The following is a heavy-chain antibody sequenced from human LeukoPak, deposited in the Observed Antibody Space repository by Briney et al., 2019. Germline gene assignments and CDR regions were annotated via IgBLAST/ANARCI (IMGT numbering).Heavy chain of an antibody. CDR1: GFTFSSYA. V-gene: IGHV3-23*01. D-gene: IGHD2-2*01. J-gene: IGHJ5*02. Sequence: GGSLRLSCAASGFTFSSYAMSWVRQAPGKGLEWVSAISGSGGSTYYADSVKGRFTISRDNSKNTLYLQMNSLRAEDTAVYYCAKDPDLIVVVPAENWFDPWGQGTLVTVSS. CDR3: AKDPDLIVVVPAENWFDP. CDR2: ISGSGGST.